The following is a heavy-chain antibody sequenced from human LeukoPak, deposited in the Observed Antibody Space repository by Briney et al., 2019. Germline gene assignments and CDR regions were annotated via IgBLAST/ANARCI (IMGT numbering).Heavy chain of an antibody. CDR3: ARDGSVSRRSTTDWYFDL. CDR2: ISAGGGSTYYGGGIST. Sequence: PGGSLRLSCAASGFTFSNYAMNWVRQAPGKGLEWVSAISAGGGSTYYGGGISTYYADSVKGRFTISRDKSKNTLYLQMNSLSAEDTAIYYCARDGSVSRRSTTDWYFDLWGRGTLVTVSS. V-gene: IGHV3-23*01. CDR1: GFTFSNYA. J-gene: IGHJ2*01. D-gene: IGHD5-24*01.